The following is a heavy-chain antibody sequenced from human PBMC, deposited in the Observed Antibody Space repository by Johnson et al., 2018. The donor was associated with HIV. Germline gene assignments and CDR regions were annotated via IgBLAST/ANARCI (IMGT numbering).Heavy chain of an antibody. CDR2: ISYVGTNE. V-gene: IGHV3-30*14. D-gene: IGHD6-6*01. J-gene: IGHJ3*02. Sequence: QVQLVESGGGLVQSGESLRLSCAASGFTFSASAMHWVRQAPGKGLEWVAVISYVGTNEDYADSVKGRFTISRDNSKNTLYLQMNSLRAEDTALYYCARAAAARSSGHDAFDIWGQGTMVTVSS. CDR1: GFTFSASA. CDR3: ARAAAARSSGHDAFDI.